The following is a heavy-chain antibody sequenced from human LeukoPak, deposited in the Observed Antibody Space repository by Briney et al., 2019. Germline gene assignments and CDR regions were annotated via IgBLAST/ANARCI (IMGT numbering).Heavy chain of an antibody. J-gene: IGHJ3*02. Sequence: PSETLSLICAVYGGSFSGYYWSWIRQPPGKGLEWIGEINHSGSTNYNPSLKSRVTISVDTSKNQFSLKLSSVTAADTAVYYCARGNSGSYYEPPGDAFDIWGQGTMVTVSS. V-gene: IGHV4-34*01. CDR3: ARGNSGSYYEPPGDAFDI. D-gene: IGHD1-26*01. CDR1: GGSFSGYY. CDR2: INHSGST.